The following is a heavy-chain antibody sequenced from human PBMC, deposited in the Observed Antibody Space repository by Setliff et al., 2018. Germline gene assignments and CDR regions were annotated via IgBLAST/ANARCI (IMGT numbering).Heavy chain of an antibody. D-gene: IGHD3-10*01. CDR2: ISYSGKT. Sequence: PSETLSLTCTVSGGSINNYYWSWVRQPPGKGLEWLGYISYSGKTNYNPSLKSRVTMSVDTSKNQFSLKVDSVTAADTAMYYCARDGDYFGSGNRFDPWGQGILVTVSS. CDR1: GGSINNYY. V-gene: IGHV4-59*01. J-gene: IGHJ5*02. CDR3: ARDGDYFGSGNRFDP.